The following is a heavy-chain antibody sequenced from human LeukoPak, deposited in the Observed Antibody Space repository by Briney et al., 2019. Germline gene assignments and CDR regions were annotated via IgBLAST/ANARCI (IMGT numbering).Heavy chain of an antibody. CDR3: ARPAYGSGSQPPDY. Sequence: GESLKISCKGSGYRFTSYWIGWVRPMPGKGLEWMGIIYPGDSGTRYSPSFQGQVTISADKSINTAYLQWSSLKASDTAMYYCARPAYGSGSQPPDYWGQGTMVIVSS. CDR1: GYRFTSYW. V-gene: IGHV5-51*01. CDR2: IYPGDSGT. J-gene: IGHJ4*02. D-gene: IGHD3-10*01.